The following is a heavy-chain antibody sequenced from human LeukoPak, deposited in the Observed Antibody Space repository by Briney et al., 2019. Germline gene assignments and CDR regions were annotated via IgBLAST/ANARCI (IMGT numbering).Heavy chain of an antibody. Sequence: ASVKVSCKASGYTFTSYGISWVRQAPGQGLEWMGWINPNSGGTNYAQKFQGRVTMTRDTYISTAYMDVSRLRSNDTAVYYCARGSIVGATFDYFDYWGQGTLVTVSS. CDR2: INPNSGGT. V-gene: IGHV1-2*02. CDR1: GYTFTSYG. D-gene: IGHD1-26*01. J-gene: IGHJ4*02. CDR3: ARGSIVGATFDYFDY.